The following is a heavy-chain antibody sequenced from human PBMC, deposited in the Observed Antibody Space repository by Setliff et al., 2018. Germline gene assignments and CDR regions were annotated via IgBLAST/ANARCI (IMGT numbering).Heavy chain of an antibody. CDR2: ISAYNGKT. CDR3: LRLVRYCTKIACQATSGDEV. CDR1: GYTLSNSI. D-gene: IGHD2-8*01. J-gene: IGHJ3*01. Sequence: ASVKVSCKASGYTLSNSILSWVRQAPGQGLEWMGWISAYNGKTYFAQKFQDRITLTTDTSTNTGYLELRGLRSDDTAVYYCLRLVRYCTKIACQATSGDEVWG. V-gene: IGHV1-18*01.